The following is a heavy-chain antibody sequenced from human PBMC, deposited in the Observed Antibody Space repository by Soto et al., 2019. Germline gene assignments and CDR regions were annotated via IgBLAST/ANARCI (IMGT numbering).Heavy chain of an antibody. Sequence: EVPLVESGGGLVQPGGSLKLSCAASGFTFSGSAMHWVRQASGKGLEWVGRIRSKANSYATAYAASGKGRFTISRDDSKNTAYLQMNSLKTEDTAVYYCTRGSSIAADYWGQGTLVTVSS. CDR1: GFTFSGSA. CDR2: IRSKANSYAT. V-gene: IGHV3-73*02. D-gene: IGHD6-6*01. CDR3: TRGSSIAADY. J-gene: IGHJ4*02.